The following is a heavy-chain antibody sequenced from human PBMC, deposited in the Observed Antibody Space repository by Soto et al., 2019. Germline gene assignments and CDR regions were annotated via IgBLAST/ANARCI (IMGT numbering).Heavy chain of an antibody. V-gene: IGHV1-69*06. CDR3: ARDRIQLRLGIYSFHGMDV. CDR1: GGTFSDYA. J-gene: IGHJ6*02. D-gene: IGHD3-16*01. CDR2: IVPRFGSP. Sequence: QVQLVQSGAEMRKPGSSLRVSCKASGGTFSDYAFSWVRQAPGQGLEWMGGIVPRFGSPIYAQKFGGRVTITADTSTSTVYRALSSLRFDDTAVYFCARDRIQLRLGIYSFHGMDVWGQGTTIIVSS.